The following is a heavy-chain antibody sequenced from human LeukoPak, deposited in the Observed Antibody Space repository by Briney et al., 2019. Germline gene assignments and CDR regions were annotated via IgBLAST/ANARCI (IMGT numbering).Heavy chain of an antibody. CDR1: GGSISSGDYY. Sequence: PSETLSLTCTVSGGSISSGDYYWSWIRQPPGKGLEWIGYIYYSGSTYYNPSLKSRVTISVDTSKNQFSLKLSSVTAADTAVYYCAREYYYDSSGHRSPRAFDIWGQGTMVTVSS. J-gene: IGHJ3*02. CDR3: AREYYYDSSGHRSPRAFDI. D-gene: IGHD3-22*01. V-gene: IGHV4-30-4*01. CDR2: IYYSGST.